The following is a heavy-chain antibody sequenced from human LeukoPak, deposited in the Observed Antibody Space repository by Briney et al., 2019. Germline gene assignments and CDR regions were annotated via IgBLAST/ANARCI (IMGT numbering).Heavy chain of an antibody. V-gene: IGHV1-18*01. J-gene: IGHJ5*02. D-gene: IGHD1-1*01. CDR2: INTDNGNT. CDR3: ARLSTTTRGKVDL. CDR1: GYTFNTYS. Sequence: ASVKVSCKASGYTFNTYSINWVRQAPGQRLEWMGWINTDNGNTNFAQKFQGRVIVTTDTSTSTAFMELRSLTSDDTAVYYCARLSTTTRGKVDLWGQGTLVTVSS.